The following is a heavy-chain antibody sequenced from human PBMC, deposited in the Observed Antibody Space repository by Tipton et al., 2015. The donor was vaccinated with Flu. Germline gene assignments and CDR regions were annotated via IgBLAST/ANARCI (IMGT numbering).Heavy chain of an antibody. D-gene: IGHD3-3*01. CDR2: IIPILGIA. CDR1: GGTFSSYA. CDR3: AREFIWGGPKGYYYYGMDV. J-gene: IGHJ6*02. Sequence: VQLVQSGAEVKKPGSSVKVSCKASGGTFSSYAISWVRQAPGQGLEWMGRIIPILGIANYAQKFQGRVTITADKSTSTAYMELSSLRSEDTAVYYCAREFIWGGPKGYYYYGMDVWGQGTTVTVSS. V-gene: IGHV1-69*04.